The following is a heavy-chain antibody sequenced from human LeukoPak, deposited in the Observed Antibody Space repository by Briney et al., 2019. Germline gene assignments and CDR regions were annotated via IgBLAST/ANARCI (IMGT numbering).Heavy chain of an antibody. CDR2: IIPIFGTA. V-gene: IGHV1-69*13. J-gene: IGHJ6*03. CDR3: ARGYSNGERYYYMDV. Sequence: ASVKVSCKASGYTFTNYGISWVRQAPGQGLEWMGGIIPIFGTANYAQKFQGRVTITADESTSTAYMELSSLRSEDTAVYYCARGYSNGERYYYMDVWGKGTTVTVSS. D-gene: IGHD4-11*01. CDR1: GYTFTNYG.